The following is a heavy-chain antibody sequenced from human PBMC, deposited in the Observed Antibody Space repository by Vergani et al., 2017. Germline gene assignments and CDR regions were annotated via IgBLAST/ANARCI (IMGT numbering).Heavy chain of an antibody. V-gene: IGHV3-30-3*01. CDR3: ARAPYYYDSSGYYYNYYYYMDV. D-gene: IGHD3-22*01. J-gene: IGHJ6*03. CDR2: ISYDGSNK. CDR1: GFTFSSYA. Sequence: QVQLVESGGGVVQPRRSLRLSCAASGFTFSSYAMHWVRQAPGKGLEWVAVISYDGSNKYYADSVKGRFTISRDNSKNTLYLQMNSLRAEDTAVYYCARAPYYYDSSGYYYNYYYYMDVWGKGTTVTVSS.